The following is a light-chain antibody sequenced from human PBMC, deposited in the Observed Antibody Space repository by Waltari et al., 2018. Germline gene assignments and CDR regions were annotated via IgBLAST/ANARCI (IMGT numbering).Light chain of an antibody. Sequence: SNVLTQPPSVSVAPGQTARLTCGANNIAIKRVYWYQQRPGQAPVLVAFDDGGRPSGIPDRFSGSKSGNTATLIISRVEAGDEADFYCQVWDKSSDPSFGGGTKVTVL. CDR1: NIAIKR. CDR3: QVWDKSSDPS. CDR2: DDG. V-gene: IGLV3-21*02. J-gene: IGLJ3*02.